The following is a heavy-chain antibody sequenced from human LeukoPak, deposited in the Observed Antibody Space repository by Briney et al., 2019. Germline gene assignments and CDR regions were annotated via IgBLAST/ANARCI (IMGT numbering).Heavy chain of an antibody. CDR3: ARDARTSGPLDY. V-gene: IGHV3-30-3*01. CDR2: ISYDGSNK. D-gene: IGHD6-25*01. J-gene: IGHJ4*02. CDR1: GFTFSSYA. Sequence: PGGSLRLSCAASGFTFSSYAMHWVRQAPGKGLEWVAVISYDGSNKYYADSVKGRFTISRDNSMNTLYLQMNSLRAEDTAVYYCARDARTSGPLDYWGQGTLVTVSS.